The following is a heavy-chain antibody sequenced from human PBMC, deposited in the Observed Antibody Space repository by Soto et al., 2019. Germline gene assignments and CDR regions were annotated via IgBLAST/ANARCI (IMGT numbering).Heavy chain of an antibody. Sequence: PSETLSLTCTVSGGSISSSSYYWGWIRQPPGKGLEWIGSIYYSGSTYYNPSLKSRVTISVDTSKNQFSLKLSSVTAADTAVYYCARLWDYGRGNYWGQGTLVTVSS. CDR2: IYYSGST. CDR1: GGSISSSSYY. V-gene: IGHV4-39*01. CDR3: ARLWDYGRGNY. J-gene: IGHJ4*02. D-gene: IGHD4-17*01.